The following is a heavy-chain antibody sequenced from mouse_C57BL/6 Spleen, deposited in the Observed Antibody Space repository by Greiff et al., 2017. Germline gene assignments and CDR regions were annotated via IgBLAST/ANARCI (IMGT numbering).Heavy chain of an antibody. CDR1: GYTFTSYW. D-gene: IGHD1-1*01. CDR2: IYPGNSDT. Sequence: VQLKESGTVLARPEASVKMSCKTSGYTFTSYWMHWVKQRPGQGLEWIGAIYPGNSDTSYNQKFKGKAKLTAVTSASTAYMELSSLTNEDSAVXYCTRTITTVVATDAMDYWGQGTSVTVSS. V-gene: IGHV1-5*01. CDR3: TRTITTVVATDAMDY. J-gene: IGHJ4*01.